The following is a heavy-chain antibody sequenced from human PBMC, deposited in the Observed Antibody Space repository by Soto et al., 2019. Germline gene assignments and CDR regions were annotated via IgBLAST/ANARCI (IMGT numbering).Heavy chain of an antibody. J-gene: IGHJ6*02. CDR3: AVSGGSSNYYYGMDV. CDR1: GGTFSSYT. V-gene: IGHV1-69*02. D-gene: IGHD2-15*01. Sequence: QVQLVQSGAAVKKPGSSVKVSCKASGGTFSSYTISWVRQAPGQGLEWMGRIIPILGIANYAQKFQGRVTITADKSTSTAYMELSSLRSEDTAVYYCAVSGGSSNYYYGMDVWGQATTVTVSS. CDR2: IIPILGIA.